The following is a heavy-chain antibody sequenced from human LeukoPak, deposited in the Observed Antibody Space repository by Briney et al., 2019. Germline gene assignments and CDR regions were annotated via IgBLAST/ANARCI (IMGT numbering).Heavy chain of an antibody. V-gene: IGHV4-31*03. D-gene: IGHD3-9*01. CDR3: ARVKGMDDILTGFDP. J-gene: IGHJ5*02. Sequence: SETLSLTCTVSGGSISSGGYYWSWIRQHPGKGLEWIGYIYYSGSTYYDPSLKSRVTISVDTSKNQFSLKLSSVTAADTAVYYCARVKGMDDILTGFDPWGQGTLVTVSS. CDR2: IYYSGST. CDR1: GGSISSGGYY.